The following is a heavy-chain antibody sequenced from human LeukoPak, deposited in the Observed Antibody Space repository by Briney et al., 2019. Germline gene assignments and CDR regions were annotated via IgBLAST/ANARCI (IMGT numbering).Heavy chain of an antibody. CDR2: INSDGSAT. CDR3: ARGNKWSFDS. D-gene: IGHD2-15*01. Sequence: GGSLRLSCVASGFTLSTYWMHWVRQAPGKGLVWVSRINSDGSATSYADSVMVRFTISRDSAKNTLYLQMNSLRPEDTAVYYCARGNKWSFDSWGQGALVAVSS. CDR1: GFTLSTYW. J-gene: IGHJ4*02. V-gene: IGHV3-74*01.